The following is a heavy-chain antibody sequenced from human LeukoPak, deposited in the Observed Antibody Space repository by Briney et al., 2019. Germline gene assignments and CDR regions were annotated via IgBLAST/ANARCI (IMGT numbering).Heavy chain of an antibody. CDR1: GFTISTYW. CDR3: ARAVAAADSY. CDR2: INQDGSKK. D-gene: IGHD6-13*01. J-gene: IGHJ4*02. V-gene: IGHV3-7*04. Sequence: GGSLRLSCTASGFTISTYWMSWVRQAPGKGLEWVANINQDGSKKYYVDSVKGRFTISRDNVKNSVYLQMDSLRAEDTAVYSCARAVAAADSYWGRGTLVTVSS.